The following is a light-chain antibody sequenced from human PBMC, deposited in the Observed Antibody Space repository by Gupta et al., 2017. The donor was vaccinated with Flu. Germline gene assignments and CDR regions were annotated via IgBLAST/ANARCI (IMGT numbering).Light chain of an antibody. CDR2: AVN. J-gene: IGLJ1*01. Sequence: VTSSCSGSSTNVGNNWVSWYQQVPGTAPKLLIYAVNRRPSEIPDRFSGSKSGTSATLAIAGLQTGDEADYYCGTWDSSLDSEVFGTGTRVTVL. V-gene: IGLV1-51*01. CDR1: STNVGNNW. CDR3: GTWDSSLDSEV.